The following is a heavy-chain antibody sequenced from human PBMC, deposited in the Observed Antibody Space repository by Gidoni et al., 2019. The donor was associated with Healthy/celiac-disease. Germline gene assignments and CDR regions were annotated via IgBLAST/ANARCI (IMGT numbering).Heavy chain of an antibody. D-gene: IGHD2-2*01. Sequence: TISRDDSKNTLYLQMNSLKTEDTAVYYCTTEIVVVPAAIDWFDPWGQGTLVTVSS. V-gene: IGHV3-15*01. CDR3: TTEIVVVPAAIDWFDP. J-gene: IGHJ5*02.